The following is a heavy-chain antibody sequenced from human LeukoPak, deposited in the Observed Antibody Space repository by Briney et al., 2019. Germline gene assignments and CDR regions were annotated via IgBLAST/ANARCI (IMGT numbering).Heavy chain of an antibody. CDR1: GGSISSYY. Sequence: SETLSLTCTVSGGSISSYYWSWIRQPPGKGLEWIGYIYYSGSTNYNPSLKSRVTISVDTSRNQFSLKLSSVTAADTAVYYCARTGYCSGGSCYHYYYYYMDVWGKGTTVTISS. CDR3: ARTGYCSGGSCYHYYYYYMDV. D-gene: IGHD2-15*01. V-gene: IGHV4-59*08. CDR2: IYYSGST. J-gene: IGHJ6*03.